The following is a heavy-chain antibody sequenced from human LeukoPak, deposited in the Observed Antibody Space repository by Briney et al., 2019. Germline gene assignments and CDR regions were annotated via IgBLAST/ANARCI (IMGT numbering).Heavy chain of an antibody. D-gene: IGHD2-21*02. CDR3: ARGGHDFNPFYC. J-gene: IGHJ4*02. Sequence: GGSLRLSCAASGFTFSTYAMGWVRQLPGKGLEWVSSIKGGGGDPFYADSVRGRFTISRDNSKNTLYLQLNSLRAEDTAVYFCARGGHDFNPFYCWGQGALVTVSS. CDR2: IKGGGGDP. CDR1: GFTFSTYA. V-gene: IGHV3-23*01.